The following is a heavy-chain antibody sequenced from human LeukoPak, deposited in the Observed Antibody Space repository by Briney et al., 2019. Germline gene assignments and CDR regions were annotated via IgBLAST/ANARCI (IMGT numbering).Heavy chain of an antibody. CDR2: IRNKANSYTT. CDR1: GFTFSDHA. V-gene: IGHV3-72*01. J-gene: IGHJ4*02. Sequence: GGSLRHSCAASGFTFSDHAMDWVRQAPGKGLEWVGRIRNKANSYTTEYAASVQGRFTVSRDDSMNSLYLQMNSMQTEDTAVYYCTRLVGANDWGQGTLVTVSS. D-gene: IGHD1-26*01. CDR3: TRLVGAND.